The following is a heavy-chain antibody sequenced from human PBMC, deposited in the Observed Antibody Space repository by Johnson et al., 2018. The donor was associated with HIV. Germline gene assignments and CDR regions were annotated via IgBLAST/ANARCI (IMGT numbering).Heavy chain of an antibody. CDR3: ARDRTSQRWELLPDDAFDI. CDR2: IKQDGSEK. V-gene: IGHV3-7*01. J-gene: IGHJ3*02. CDR1: SSW. Sequence: SSWMSWVRQAPGKGLEWVANIKQDGSEKYYVDSVKGRFTISRDNAKNSLYLQMNSLRAEDTAVYYCARDRTSQRWELLPDDAFDIWGQGTMVTVSS. D-gene: IGHD1-26*01.